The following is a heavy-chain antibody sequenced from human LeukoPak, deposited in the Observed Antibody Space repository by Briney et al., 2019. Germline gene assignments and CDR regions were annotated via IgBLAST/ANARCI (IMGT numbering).Heavy chain of an antibody. CDR1: GFRFSSYD. Sequence: GGSLRLSCVGSGFRFSSYDMNWVRQAPGRGLEWLSYLTRTSSATWYADSVKGRFTIFRDNAKGSLYLQMNSLRVEDTAVYYCATGGSEYRSDWFDSWGQGTLVNVAS. D-gene: IGHD5-18*01. CDR2: LTRTSSAT. V-gene: IGHV3-48*01. CDR3: ATGGSEYRSDWFDS. J-gene: IGHJ5*01.